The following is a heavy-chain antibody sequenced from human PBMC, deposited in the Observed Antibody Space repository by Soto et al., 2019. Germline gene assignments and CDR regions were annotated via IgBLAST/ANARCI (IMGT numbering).Heavy chain of an antibody. V-gene: IGHV4-59*08. J-gene: IGHJ6*03. Sequence: LEILSLTCTVSGGSTSSYYWSWIRQPPGKGLEWIGYIYYSGSTNYNPSLKSRVTISVDTSKNQFSLKLSSVTAADTAVYYCARLTGGYDFWSGYHYYYYYMDVWGKGTTVTVSS. CDR3: ARLTGGYDFWSGYHYYYYYMDV. D-gene: IGHD3-3*01. CDR1: GGSTSSYY. CDR2: IYYSGST.